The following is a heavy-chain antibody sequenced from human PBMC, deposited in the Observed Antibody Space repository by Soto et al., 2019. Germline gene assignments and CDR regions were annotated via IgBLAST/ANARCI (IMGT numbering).Heavy chain of an antibody. Sequence: PGGSLRLSCAASGFTFSSYAMHWVRQAPGKGLEWVAVISYDGSNEYYADSVKGRFTISRDNSKNTLYLQVNNLRAEDTAMYYCTRETMTIRLYFDCWGQGALVTV. CDR2: ISYDGSNE. CDR3: TRETMTIRLYFDC. D-gene: IGHD3-3*01. J-gene: IGHJ4*02. V-gene: IGHV3-30-3*01. CDR1: GFTFSSYA.